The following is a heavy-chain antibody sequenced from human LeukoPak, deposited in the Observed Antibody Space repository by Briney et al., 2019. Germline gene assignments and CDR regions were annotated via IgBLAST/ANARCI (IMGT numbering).Heavy chain of an antibody. V-gene: IGHV3-7*01. CDR3: ARAQGYSSGWAYFDY. CDR1: GFTFSSYW. D-gene: IGHD6-19*01. CDR2: IKQDGSEK. J-gene: IGHJ4*02. Sequence: GGSLRLSCAASGFTFSSYWMSWVCQAPGKGLEWVANIKQDGSEKYYVDSVKGRLTISRDNAKNSLYLQMNSLRAEDTAVYYCARAQGYSSGWAYFDYWGQGTLVTVSS.